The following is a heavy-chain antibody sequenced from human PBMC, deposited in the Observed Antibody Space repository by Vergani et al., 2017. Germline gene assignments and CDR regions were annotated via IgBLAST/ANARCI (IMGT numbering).Heavy chain of an antibody. D-gene: IGHD6-19*01. Sequence: EVQLVESGGGLVKPGGSLRLSCAASGFTFSSYSMNWVRQAPGKGLEWVSSISSSSSYIYYADSVKGRFTISRDNAKNSLYLQMNSLRAEDTAVYYCVRDSGYSSGWYGTDFDYWGQGTLVTVSS. CDR1: GFTFSSYS. CDR3: VRDSGYSSGWYGTDFDY. J-gene: IGHJ4*02. V-gene: IGHV3-21*01. CDR2: ISSSSSYI.